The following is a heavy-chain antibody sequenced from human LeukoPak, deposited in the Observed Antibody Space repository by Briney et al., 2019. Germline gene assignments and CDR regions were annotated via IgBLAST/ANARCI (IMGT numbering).Heavy chain of an antibody. D-gene: IGHD1-26*01. V-gene: IGHV4-39*07. J-gene: IGHJ4*02. CDR1: GGSISSSSYY. CDR2: IYYSGST. CDR3: ARGLVGDPFDY. Sequence: SETLSLTCTVSGGSISSSSYYWGWIRQPPGKGLEWIGSIYYSGSTYYNPSLKSRVTISVDTSKNQFSLKLSSVTAADTAVYYCARGLVGDPFDYWGQGTLVTVSS.